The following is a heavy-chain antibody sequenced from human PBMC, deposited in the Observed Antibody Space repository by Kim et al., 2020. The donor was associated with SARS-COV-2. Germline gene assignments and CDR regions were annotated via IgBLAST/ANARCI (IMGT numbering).Heavy chain of an antibody. CDR3: ATWLHSHFDY. D-gene: IGHD5-12*01. CDR1: GFAFSSHA. V-gene: IGHV3-23*01. Sequence: GGSLRLSCRTSGFAFSSHAMMWVRQTPEKGLEWVATIDGPTTNTHYPDSVKGRFTISRDNSQNTVYLHMSGLKAEDTAIYYCATWLHSHFDYWGQGTLVTVSS. J-gene: IGHJ4*02. CDR2: IDGPTTNT.